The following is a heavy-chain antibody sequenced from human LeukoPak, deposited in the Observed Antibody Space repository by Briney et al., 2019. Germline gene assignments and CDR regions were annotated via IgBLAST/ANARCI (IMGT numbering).Heavy chain of an antibody. V-gene: IGHV3-11*04. CDR2: ISRSGSTI. Sequence: GGSLRLSCAASGFTFSDCYMSWIRQAPGKGLEWVSYISRSGSTIYYADSVKGRFTISRDNAKNSLYLQMNSLRAEDTAVYYCARDGYNSHFDYWGQGTLVTVSS. J-gene: IGHJ4*02. CDR3: ARDGYNSHFDY. D-gene: IGHD5-24*01. CDR1: GFTFSDCY.